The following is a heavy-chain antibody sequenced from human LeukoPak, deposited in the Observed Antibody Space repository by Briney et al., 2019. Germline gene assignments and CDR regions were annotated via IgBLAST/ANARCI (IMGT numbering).Heavy chain of an antibody. CDR1: GFTFSSYG. J-gene: IGHJ6*02. CDR2: ISGSGGST. Sequence: GGSLRLSCAASGFTFSSYGMSWVRQAPGKGLEWVSAISGSGGSTYYADSVKGRFTISRDNSKNTLYLQMNSLRAEDTAVYYCAKVAGPAPFYYYHGMDVWGQGTTVTVSS. V-gene: IGHV3-23*01. D-gene: IGHD2-15*01. CDR3: AKVAGPAPFYYYHGMDV.